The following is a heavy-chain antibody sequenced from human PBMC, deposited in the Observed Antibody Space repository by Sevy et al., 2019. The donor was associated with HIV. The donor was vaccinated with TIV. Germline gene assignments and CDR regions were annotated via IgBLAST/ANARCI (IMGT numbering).Heavy chain of an antibody. Sequence: ASVKVSCKASGGTFSSYAISWVRQAPGQGLEWMGGIIPIFGTANYAQKFQSRVTITADESTSTAYMELSSLRSEDTAVYYCARSSRYYGSGTNWFDPWGQGTLVTVSS. J-gene: IGHJ5*02. CDR1: GGTFSSYA. CDR2: IIPIFGTA. CDR3: ARSSRYYGSGTNWFDP. D-gene: IGHD3-10*01. V-gene: IGHV1-69*13.